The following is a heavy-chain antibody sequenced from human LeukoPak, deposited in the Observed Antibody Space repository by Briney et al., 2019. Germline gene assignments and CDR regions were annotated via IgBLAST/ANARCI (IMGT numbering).Heavy chain of an antibody. J-gene: IGHJ6*02. D-gene: IGHD5-12*01. V-gene: IGHV4-59*08. Sequence: SETLSLTCTVSGGSISSHYWSWIRQPPVKGLEWIGYIYYSGSTNYNPSLKSRVTISVDTSKNQFSLKLSSVTAADTAVYYCARVVSGYEYDYYYGMDVWGQGTTVTVSS. CDR2: IYYSGST. CDR1: GGSISSHY. CDR3: ARVVSGYEYDYYYGMDV.